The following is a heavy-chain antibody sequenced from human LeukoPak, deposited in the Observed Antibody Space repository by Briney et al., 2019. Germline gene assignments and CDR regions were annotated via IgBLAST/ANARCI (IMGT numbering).Heavy chain of an antibody. V-gene: IGHV4-31*03. CDR1: GGSISSGDYY. D-gene: IGHD3-10*01. J-gene: IGHJ4*02. CDR3: ARGSTLIRGFDY. Sequence: TSETLSLTCTVSGGSISSGDYYWNWIRQHPEKSLEWIGYIFYSGSAYYNPSLKSRVTISVDTSKNQFSLKLSSVTAADTAVYYCARGSTLIRGFDYWGQGTLVTVSS. CDR2: IFYSGSA.